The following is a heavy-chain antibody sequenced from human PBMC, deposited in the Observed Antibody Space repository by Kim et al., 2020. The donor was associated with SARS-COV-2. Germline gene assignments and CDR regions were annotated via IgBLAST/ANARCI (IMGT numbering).Heavy chain of an antibody. J-gene: IGHJ4*02. D-gene: IGHD3-10*01. CDR3: ARGGSGLFDY. V-gene: IGHV3-21*01. CDR2: YI. Sequence: YIYYADSVKGRFTISRDNAKSSLSLQMNSLRAEDTAVYYCARGGSGLFDYWGQGTLVTVSS.